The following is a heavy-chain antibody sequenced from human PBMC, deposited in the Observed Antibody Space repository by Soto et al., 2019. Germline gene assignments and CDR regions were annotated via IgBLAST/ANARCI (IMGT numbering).Heavy chain of an antibody. D-gene: IGHD1-26*01. V-gene: IGHV1-69*06. J-gene: IGHJ4*02. CDR3: ARWELLTGFDY. CDR1: GGTFSSYA. Sequence: GASVKVSCKASGGTFSSYAISWVRQAPGQGLEWMGGIIPIFGTANYAQKFQGRVTITADKSTSTAYMELSSLRSEDTAVYYCARWELLTGFDYWGQGTLVTVSS. CDR2: IIPIFGTA.